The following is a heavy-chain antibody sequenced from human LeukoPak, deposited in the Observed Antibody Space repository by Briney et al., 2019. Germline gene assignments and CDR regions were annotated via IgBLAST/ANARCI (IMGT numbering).Heavy chain of an antibody. CDR3: ALYSSTWY. D-gene: IGHD6-13*01. V-gene: IGHV1-46*01. CDR2: INPTGGST. CDR1: GYTFTTYY. Sequence: GASVKVSCKASGYTFTTYYIHWVRLAPGQGLEWMGIINPTGGSTTYAQKFQGRVTMTRDTSTSTVFMEVNSLRSEDTAVYYCALYSSTWYWGQGTLVTVSS. J-gene: IGHJ4*02.